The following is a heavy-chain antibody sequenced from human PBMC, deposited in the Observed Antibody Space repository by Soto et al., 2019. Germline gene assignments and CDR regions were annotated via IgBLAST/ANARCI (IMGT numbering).Heavy chain of an antibody. J-gene: IGHJ4*02. V-gene: IGHV1-3*01. CDR3: ARDRYYDFWSGYYSSPDYFDY. CDR1: GYTFTSYA. D-gene: IGHD3-3*01. CDR2: ISAGNGNT. Sequence: ASVKVSCKASGYTFTSYAMHWVRQAPGQRLEWMGWISAGNGNTKYSQKFQGRVTITRDTSASTAYMELSSLRSEDTAVYYCARDRYYDFWSGYYSSPDYFDYWGQGTLVTVSS.